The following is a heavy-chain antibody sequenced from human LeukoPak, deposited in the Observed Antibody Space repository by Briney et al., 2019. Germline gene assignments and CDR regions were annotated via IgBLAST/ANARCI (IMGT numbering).Heavy chain of an antibody. CDR2: ISSNGGST. D-gene: IGHD6-13*01. CDR1: GFTFSSYA. J-gene: IGHJ4*02. CDR3: VKDKPEWKKAAASFDY. V-gene: IGHV3-64D*06. Sequence: GGSLRLSCSASGFTFSSYAMHWVRQAPGKGLEYVSAISSNGGSTYYADSVKGRFTISRDNSKNTLHLQMSSLRAEDTAVYYCVKDKPEWKKAAASFDYWGQGTLSPSPQ.